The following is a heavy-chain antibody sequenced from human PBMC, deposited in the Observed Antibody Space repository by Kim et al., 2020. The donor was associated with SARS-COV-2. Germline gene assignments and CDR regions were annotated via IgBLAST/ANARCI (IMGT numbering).Heavy chain of an antibody. V-gene: IGHV3-30*07. D-gene: IGHD3-10*01. J-gene: IGHJ4*02. Sequence: KGRFTISRDNSKNTLYLQMNSLRAEDTAVYYCARDLGGRNYYGSGSYYTHWGQGTLVTVSS. CDR3: ARDLGGRNYYGSGSYYTH.